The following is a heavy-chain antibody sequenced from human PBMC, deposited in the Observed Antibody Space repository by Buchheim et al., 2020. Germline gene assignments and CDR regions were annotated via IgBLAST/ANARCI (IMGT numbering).Heavy chain of an antibody. CDR2: IHQRGST. CDR1: CGSFSDYY. CDR3: ARGPGARRTLDY. Sequence: QVQLQQWGAGLLKPSETLSLTCAVYCGSFSDYYWNWIRQLPEKGLEWIGEIHQRGSTKYNPSLKSRATMSVDASKNQFSLSVTSVTAADTAVYYCARGPGARRTLDYWGQGTL. V-gene: IGHV4-34*01. J-gene: IGHJ4*02. D-gene: IGHD1-14*01.